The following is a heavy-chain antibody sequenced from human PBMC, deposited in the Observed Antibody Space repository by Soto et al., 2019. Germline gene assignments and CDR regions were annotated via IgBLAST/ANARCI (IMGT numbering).Heavy chain of an antibody. CDR1: GFTFSSYA. J-gene: IGHJ4*02. CDR2: ISGSGGST. CDR3: AKGRYCSSTSCLLFDY. Sequence: GGSLRLSCAASGFTFSSYAMSWVRQAPGKGLEWVSAISGSGGSTCYADSVKGRFTISRDNSKNTLYLQMNSLRAEDTAVYYCAKGRYCSSTSCLLFDYWGQGTLVTVSS. V-gene: IGHV3-23*01. D-gene: IGHD2-2*01.